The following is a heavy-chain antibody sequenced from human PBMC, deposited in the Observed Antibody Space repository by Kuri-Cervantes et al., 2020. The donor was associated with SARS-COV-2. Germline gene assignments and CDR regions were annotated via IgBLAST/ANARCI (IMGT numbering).Heavy chain of an antibody. Sequence: GGSLRLSCAASGFTFSSYWMSWVRQAPGKGLEWVANIKQDGSEKYYVDSVKGRFTISRDNAKNSLYLQMNSLRAEDTAVYYCARGFYYDSSGPAGGVDYMDVWGKGTTVTVSS. D-gene: IGHD3-22*01. CDR2: IKQDGSEK. CDR1: GFTFSSYW. J-gene: IGHJ6*03. V-gene: IGHV3-7*01. CDR3: ARGFYYDSSGPAGGVDYMDV.